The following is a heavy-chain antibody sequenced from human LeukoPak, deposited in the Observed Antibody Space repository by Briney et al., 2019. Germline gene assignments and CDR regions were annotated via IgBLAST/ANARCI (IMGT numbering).Heavy chain of an antibody. CDR1: GFTFDDYA. V-gene: IGHV3-9*01. J-gene: IGHJ4*01. CDR2: ISWNSGSI. Sequence: GGSLRLSCAASGFTFDDYAMHWVRQAPGKGLEWVSGISWNSGSIGYADSVKGRFTISRDNAKNSLYLQMNSLRAEDTALYYCAKDRRRVAVAGSFDYWGQEPWSPSPQ. D-gene: IGHD6-19*01. CDR3: AKDRRRVAVAGSFDY.